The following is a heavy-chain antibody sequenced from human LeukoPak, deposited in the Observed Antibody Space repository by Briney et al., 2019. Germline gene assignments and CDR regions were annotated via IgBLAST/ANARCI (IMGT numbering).Heavy chain of an antibody. J-gene: IGHJ4*02. CDR2: IYPADSDI. V-gene: IGHV5-51*03. Sequence: KPGESLTLSCTGSGYSFTSYYLAWVRQLPGKGLEWMGLIYPADSDIIYRPSFQGQVTISDDKSVSTAYLQWSSLKASDTAMYYCARMSLRSGSRDYWGQGTLVTVSS. D-gene: IGHD1-26*01. CDR1: GYSFTSYY. CDR3: ARMSLRSGSRDY.